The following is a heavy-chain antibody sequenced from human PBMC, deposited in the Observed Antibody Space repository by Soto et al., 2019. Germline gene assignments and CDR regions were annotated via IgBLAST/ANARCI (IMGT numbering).Heavy chain of an antibody. CDR1: GFTFSSYW. Sequence: PGGSLRLSCAASGFTFSSYWMSWVRQAPGKGLEWVANIKQDGSEKYYVDSVKGRFTISRDNAKNSLYLQMNSLRAEDTAVYYCARDSYDILTGYSIPLAYWGQGTLVTVSS. J-gene: IGHJ4*02. CDR3: ARDSYDILTGYSIPLAY. D-gene: IGHD3-9*01. CDR2: IKQDGSEK. V-gene: IGHV3-7*01.